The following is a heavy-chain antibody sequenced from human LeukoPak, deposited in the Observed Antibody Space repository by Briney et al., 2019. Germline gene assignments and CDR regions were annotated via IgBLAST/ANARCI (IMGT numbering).Heavy chain of an antibody. Sequence: SETLSLTCTVSGGSISSYYWSWIRQPPGKGLEWIGYIYYSGSINYNPSLKSRVTISVDTSKNQFSLKLSSVTAADTAVYYCASHTRGVNIHRIDYWGQGTLVTVSS. V-gene: IGHV4-59*01. J-gene: IGHJ4*02. CDR2: IYYSGSI. CDR3: ASHTRGVNIHRIDY. D-gene: IGHD3-10*01. CDR1: GGSISSYY.